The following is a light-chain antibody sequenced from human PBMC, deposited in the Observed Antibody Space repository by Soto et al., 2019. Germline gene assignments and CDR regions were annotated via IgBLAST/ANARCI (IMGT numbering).Light chain of an antibody. Sequence: DIQMTQSPSSLSASVGDRVTITCQASQYITNYLYWYQQKSGKDPKLLIYDASDLETGVPSRFIGSGSGTDFTFPINSLQPDDIATYYCQQYDNRPLTFGGGTKVEIK. J-gene: IGKJ4*01. CDR2: DAS. CDR1: QYITNY. V-gene: IGKV1-33*01. CDR3: QQYDNRPLT.